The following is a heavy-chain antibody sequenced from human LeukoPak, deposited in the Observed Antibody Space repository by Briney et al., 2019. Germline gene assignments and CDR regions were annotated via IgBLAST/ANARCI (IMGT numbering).Heavy chain of an antibody. CDR3: ARVFLTSDY. D-gene: IGHD2/OR15-2a*01. V-gene: IGHV3-11*04. J-gene: IGHJ4*02. Sequence: PGGSLRLSCAASGFIFSDYYMTWIRQAPGAGLEWISKISTNGRTVYYADSVRGRFTISRDNAKNSLFLQMNSLRAEDTGVYYCARVFLTSDYWGQGTLVAVSS. CDR2: ISTNGRTV. CDR1: GFIFSDYY.